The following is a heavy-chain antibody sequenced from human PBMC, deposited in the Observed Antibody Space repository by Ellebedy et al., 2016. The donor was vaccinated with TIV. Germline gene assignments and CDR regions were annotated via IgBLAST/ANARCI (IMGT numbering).Heavy chain of an antibody. V-gene: IGHV3-23*01. CDR2: IRGSGCST. CDR1: GFPFSSYA. CDR3: ARFLVAVDAFDI. Sequence: GESLKISCAASGFPFSSYAMSWVRPAPGKGLEWVSTIRGSGCSTYYADSVKCRFTISRDNSKKMLYLQMNSLRDEDTAVYYCARFLVAVDAFDIWGQGTMVTVSS. J-gene: IGHJ3*02. D-gene: IGHD5-12*01.